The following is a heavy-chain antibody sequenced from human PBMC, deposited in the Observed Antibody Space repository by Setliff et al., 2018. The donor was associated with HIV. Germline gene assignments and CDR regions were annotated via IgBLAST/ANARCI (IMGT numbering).Heavy chain of an antibody. CDR3: ARDPSIAVAGAAV. D-gene: IGHD6-19*01. Sequence: SVKVSCKASGGTFSSYAVSWVRQAPGQGLEWMGGIIPIFGTTNYAQKFQGRVTITADEWTSTAYMELSSLRSEDTAVYYCARDPSIAVAGAAVWGQGTTVTVSS. CDR1: GGTFSSYA. V-gene: IGHV1-69*13. J-gene: IGHJ6*02. CDR2: IIPIFGTT.